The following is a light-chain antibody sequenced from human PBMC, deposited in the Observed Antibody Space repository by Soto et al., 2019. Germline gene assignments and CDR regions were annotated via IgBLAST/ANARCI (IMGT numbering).Light chain of an antibody. J-gene: IGLJ2*01. CDR3: LLSFGGADVV. CDR2: DTS. V-gene: IGLV7-46*01. CDR1: TGAVTSSHY. Sequence: QAVVTQEPSLTVSPGGTVTLTCGSSTGAVTSSHYPYWFQQKPGQAPRTLIYDTSNKHSWTPARFSGSLLGGKAALTLSGAQPEDEAEYYCLLSFGGADVVFGGGTKLTVL.